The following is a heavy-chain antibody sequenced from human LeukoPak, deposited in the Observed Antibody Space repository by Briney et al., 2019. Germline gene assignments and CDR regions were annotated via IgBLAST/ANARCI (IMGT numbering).Heavy chain of an antibody. CDR1: GGSISSGSYY. V-gene: IGHV4-61*02. D-gene: IGHD4-17*01. J-gene: IGHJ5*02. CDR3: ARGPNYGIEGDNWFDP. CDR2: IYTSGST. Sequence: PSETLSLTCTVSGGSISSGSYYWSWIRQPAGKGLEWIGRIYTSGSTNYNPSLKSRVTISVDTSKNQFSLKLSSVTAADTAVYYCARGPNYGIEGDNWFDPWGQGTLVTVSS.